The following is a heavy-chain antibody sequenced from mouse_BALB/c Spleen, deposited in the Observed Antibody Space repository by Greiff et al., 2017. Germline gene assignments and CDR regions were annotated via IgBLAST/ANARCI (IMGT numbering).Heavy chain of an antibody. D-gene: IGHD3-1*01. CDR2: INPYNDGT. CDR3: ARRSSGYVGYAMDY. J-gene: IGHJ4*01. CDR1: GYTFTSYV. Sequence: EVKLMESGPELVKPGASVKMSCKASGYTFTSYVMHWVKQKPGQGLEWIGYINPYNDGTKYNEKFKGKATLTSDKSSSTAYMELSSLTSEDSAVYYCARRSSGYVGYAMDYWGQGTSVTVSS. V-gene: IGHV1-14*01.